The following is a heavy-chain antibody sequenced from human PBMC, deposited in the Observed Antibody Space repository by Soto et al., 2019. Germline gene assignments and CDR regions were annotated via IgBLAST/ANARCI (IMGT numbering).Heavy chain of an antibody. CDR1: GYTFTSYG. V-gene: IGHV1-18*01. CDR2: ISTYNGNT. CDR3: ARVPATGYYYDSSGYYYFDY. J-gene: IGHJ4*02. D-gene: IGHD3-22*01. Sequence: QVQLVQSGAEVKKPGASVKVSCKASGYTFTSYGISWVRQAPGQGLEWMGWISTYNGNTNYAQKHQVRVTMTTDTSTSTAYMELRSLRSDDTAVYYCARVPATGYYYDSSGYYYFDYWGQGTLVTVSS.